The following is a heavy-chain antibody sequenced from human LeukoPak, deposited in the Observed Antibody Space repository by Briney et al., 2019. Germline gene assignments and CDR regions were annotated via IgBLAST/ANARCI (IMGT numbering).Heavy chain of an antibody. CDR2: IYYSGST. CDR1: GGSISSYY. Sequence: PSETLCLTCTVSGGSISSYYWSWIRQPPGKGLEWIGDIYYSGSTNYNPSLKSRVTISVDTSKNQFSLKLSSVTAADTAVYYCARMPNYYYGMDVWGKGTTVTVSS. D-gene: IGHD2-2*01. J-gene: IGHJ6*04. CDR3: ARMPNYYYGMDV. V-gene: IGHV4-59*01.